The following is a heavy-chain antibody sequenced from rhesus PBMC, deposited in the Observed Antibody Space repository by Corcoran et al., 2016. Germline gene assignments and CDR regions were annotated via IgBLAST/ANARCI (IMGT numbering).Heavy chain of an antibody. D-gene: IGHD6-31*01. J-gene: IGHJ2*01. Sequence: KISCKASGYTLTDYSLHWVRQAPGKGLEWMGRVDPEDGEADYAQKFQARVTITSDTSTDTAYMELSSLRSEDTAMYYCATDFIAAAGRGYFDIWGPGTPITISS. CDR2: VDPEDGEA. V-gene: IGHV1-111*02. CDR3: ATDFIAAAGRGYFDI. CDR1: GYTLTDYS.